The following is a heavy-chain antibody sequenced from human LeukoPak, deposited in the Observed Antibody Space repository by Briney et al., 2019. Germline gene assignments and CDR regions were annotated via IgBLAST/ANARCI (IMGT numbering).Heavy chain of an antibody. Sequence: SETLSLTCTVSGGSISSYYWSWIRRPAGKGLEWIGRINTSGSTNYNPSLKSRVTMSVDTSKNQFSLKLSSVTAADTAVYYCARSPYVWGSYRNNYFDYWGQGTLVTVSS. D-gene: IGHD3-16*02. J-gene: IGHJ4*02. V-gene: IGHV4-4*07. CDR1: GGSISSYY. CDR2: INTSGST. CDR3: ARSPYVWGSYRNNYFDY.